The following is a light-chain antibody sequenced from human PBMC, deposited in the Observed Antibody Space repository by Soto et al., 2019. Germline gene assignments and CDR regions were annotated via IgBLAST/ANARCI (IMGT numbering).Light chain of an antibody. Sequence: DIQMTQSPSTLSASAGDRVTITCRTSQSISIRLAWYQQKPGKAPKLLINDASSLESGVPSRFTGSGSGTEFTLTISNLQPDDFATYYCQQFHSFPITFGQGTRLEIK. CDR2: DAS. CDR1: QSISIR. J-gene: IGKJ5*01. V-gene: IGKV1-5*01. CDR3: QQFHSFPIT.